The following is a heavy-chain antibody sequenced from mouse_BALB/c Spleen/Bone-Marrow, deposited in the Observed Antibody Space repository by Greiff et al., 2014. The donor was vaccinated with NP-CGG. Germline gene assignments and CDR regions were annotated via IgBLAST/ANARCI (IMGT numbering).Heavy chain of an antibody. CDR3: TGRYGWFAY. J-gene: IGHJ3*01. CDR1: GFNIKDTY. D-gene: IGHD2-14*01. Sequence: EVQLQESGAELVKPGASVKLSCTASGFNIKDTYMHWVKQRPEQGLEWIGRIDPANGNTKYDPRLQGKATITADASSNTAYLQLSSLTSEDTAVYYCTGRYGWFAYWGQGTLVTVSA. CDR2: IDPANGNT. V-gene: IGHV14-3*02.